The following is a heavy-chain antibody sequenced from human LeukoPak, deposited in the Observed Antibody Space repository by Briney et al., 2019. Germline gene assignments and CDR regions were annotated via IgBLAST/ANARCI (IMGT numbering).Heavy chain of an antibody. J-gene: IGHJ4*02. CDR3: ARDLGGYGSSGYYFGY. D-gene: IGHD3-22*01. V-gene: IGHV3-21*01. CDR2: ISERSSYI. Sequence: GGSLRLSCAASGFTFSNYAMTWVRQAPGKGLEWVSSISERSSYIYYADSVKGRFTISRDNARSSLYLQMNSLRAEDTAVYYCARDLGGYGSSGYYFGYWGQGTLVTVSS. CDR1: GFTFSNYA.